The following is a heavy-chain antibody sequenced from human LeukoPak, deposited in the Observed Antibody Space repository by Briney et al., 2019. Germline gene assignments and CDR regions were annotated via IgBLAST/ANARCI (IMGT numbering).Heavy chain of an antibody. CDR2: INPNNGGT. D-gene: IGHD6-13*01. J-gene: IGHJ4*02. CDR3: ARGSAAAGYHFDY. Sequence: GASVKVSCKASGYTFTDYYIHWVRQAPGQGLEWMGWINPNNGGTNYAQKFQGRVTMARDTSISTEYMELSRLRSDDTAVYYCARGSAAAGYHFDYWGQGTLVTVSS. V-gene: IGHV1-2*02. CDR1: GYTFTDYY.